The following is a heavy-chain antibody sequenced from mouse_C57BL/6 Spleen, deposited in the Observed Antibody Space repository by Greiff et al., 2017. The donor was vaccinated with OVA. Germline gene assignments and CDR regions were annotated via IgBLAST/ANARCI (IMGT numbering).Heavy chain of an antibody. CDR1: GYTFTSYT. CDR3: ARGTTVVATMPYYFDY. V-gene: IGHV1-4*01. J-gene: IGHJ2*01. D-gene: IGHD1-1*01. CDR2: INPSSGYT. Sequence: QVHVKQSGAELARPGASVKMSCKASGYTFTSYTMHWVKQRPGQGLEWIGYINPSSGYTKYNQKFKDKATLTADKSSSTAYMQLSSLTSEDSAVYYCARGTTVVATMPYYFDYWGQGTTLTVSS.